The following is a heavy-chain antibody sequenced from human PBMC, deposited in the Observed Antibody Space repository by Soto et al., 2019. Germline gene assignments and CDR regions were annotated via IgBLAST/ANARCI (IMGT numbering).Heavy chain of an antibody. J-gene: IGHJ5*02. CDR1: GGSISSYY. D-gene: IGHD2-2*01. V-gene: IGHV4-59*08. Sequence: SETLSLTCTVSGGSISSYYWSWIRQPPGKGLEWIGYIYYSGSTNYNPSLKSRVTISVDTSKNQFSLKLSSVTAADTAVYYCARHDNPYCSSTSCYHNWFDPWGQGTLVTVSS. CDR2: IYYSGST. CDR3: ARHDNPYCSSTSCYHNWFDP.